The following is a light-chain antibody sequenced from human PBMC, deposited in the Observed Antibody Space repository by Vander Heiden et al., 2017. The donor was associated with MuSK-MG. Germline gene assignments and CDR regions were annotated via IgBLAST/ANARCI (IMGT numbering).Light chain of an antibody. CDR3: QQYYTIPLT. CDR1: QSVLSSSNNRNN. J-gene: IGKJ2*01. Sequence: DIVMTQSPDFLAVSLGERATINCKSSQSVLSSSNNRNNLAWYQQKPGQPPKLLIYWASTRESGVPGRFSGSGSGTDFTLTISSLQAADVAVYYCQQYYTIPLTFGQGTNLEIK. CDR2: WAS. V-gene: IGKV4-1*01.